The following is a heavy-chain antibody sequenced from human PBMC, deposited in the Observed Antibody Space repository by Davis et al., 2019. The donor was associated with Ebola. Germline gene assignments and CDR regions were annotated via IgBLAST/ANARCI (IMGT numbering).Heavy chain of an antibody. J-gene: IGHJ6*03. CDR2: IKQDGSEA. V-gene: IGHV3-7*03. CDR1: GFTFSTYW. Sequence: PGGSLRLSCAASGFTFSTYWMSWVRQAPGKGLEWVANIKQDGSEAYYVDSVKGRFTISRDNAKDSLYLQMNSLRAEDTAVYYCARVPGGCSSASCSRPYFYYYMDVWGKGTTVSVSS. D-gene: IGHD2-2*01. CDR3: ARVPGGCSSASCSRPYFYYYMDV.